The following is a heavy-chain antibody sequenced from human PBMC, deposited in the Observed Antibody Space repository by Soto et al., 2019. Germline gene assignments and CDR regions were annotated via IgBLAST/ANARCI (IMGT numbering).Heavy chain of an antibody. CDR3: ARHSRSYDPANWFDP. CDR2: IYYSGST. J-gene: IGHJ5*02. CDR1: GGSISSYY. V-gene: IGHV4-59*01. D-gene: IGHD6-13*01. Sequence: PSETLSLTCTVSGGSISSYYWSWIRQPPGKGLEWIGYIYYSGSTNYNPSLKSRVTISVDTSKNQFSLKLSSVTAADTAVYYCARHSRSYDPANWFDPSGQGTLVTVSS.